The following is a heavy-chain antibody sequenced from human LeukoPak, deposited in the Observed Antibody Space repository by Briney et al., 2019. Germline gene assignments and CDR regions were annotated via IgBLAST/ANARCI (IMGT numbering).Heavy chain of an antibody. J-gene: IGHJ4*02. Sequence: GGSLRLSCAASGFTFSSYSMNWVRQAPGKGLEWVSSISSSSSYIYYADSVKGRFTISRDNSKNTLYLQMNSLRAEDTAVYYCAGGPYSSGWYYFDYWGQGTLVTVSS. D-gene: IGHD6-19*01. CDR1: GFTFSSYS. CDR2: ISSSSSYI. CDR3: AGGPYSSGWYYFDY. V-gene: IGHV3-21*01.